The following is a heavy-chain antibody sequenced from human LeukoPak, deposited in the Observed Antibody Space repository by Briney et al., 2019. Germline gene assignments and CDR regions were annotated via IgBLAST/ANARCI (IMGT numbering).Heavy chain of an antibody. D-gene: IGHD6-19*01. CDR3: AKEPYSSGWEYFDY. CDR2: IKQDGSEK. Sequence: GGSLRLSCAASGFTFSSYWMSWVRQAPGKGLEWVANIKQDGSEKYYVDSVKGRFTISRDNSKNTLYLQMNSLRAEDTAVYYCAKEPYSSGWEYFDYWGQGTLVTVSS. J-gene: IGHJ4*02. V-gene: IGHV3-7*03. CDR1: GFTFSSYW.